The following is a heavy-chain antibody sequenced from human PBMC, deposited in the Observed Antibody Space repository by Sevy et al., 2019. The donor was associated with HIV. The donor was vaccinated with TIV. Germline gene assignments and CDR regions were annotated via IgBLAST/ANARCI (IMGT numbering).Heavy chain of an antibody. Sequence: ASVKVSCKVSGSTLTRLAIHWVRQAPGKGPEWVGSFDPEDGATIYSQKFQGRVTMTEDTSTDTGYMELSSLRSEDTAVYYCATTKDYYDSSGSPFDDWGQGTLVTVSS. CDR3: ATTKDYYDSSGSPFDD. CDR1: GSTLTRLA. CDR2: FDPEDGAT. J-gene: IGHJ4*02. V-gene: IGHV1-24*01. D-gene: IGHD3-22*01.